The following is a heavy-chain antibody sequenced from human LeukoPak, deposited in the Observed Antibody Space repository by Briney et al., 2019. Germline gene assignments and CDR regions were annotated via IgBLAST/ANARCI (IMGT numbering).Heavy chain of an antibody. CDR2: INPIFGTA. Sequence: GASVKVSCKASGGTFSSYSISWVRQAPGQGLEWMGRINPIFGTANYAQKFQGRVTITTDESTSTAYMELSSLRSEDTAVYDCASNPPYDFWSSPSGLDQDAFDIWGQGTMVTVSS. CDR3: ASNPPYDFWSSPSGLDQDAFDI. J-gene: IGHJ3*02. D-gene: IGHD3-3*01. CDR1: GGTFSSYS. V-gene: IGHV1-69*05.